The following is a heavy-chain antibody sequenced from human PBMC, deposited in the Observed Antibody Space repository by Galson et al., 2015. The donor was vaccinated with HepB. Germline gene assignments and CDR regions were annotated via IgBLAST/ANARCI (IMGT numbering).Heavy chain of an antibody. CDR2: IKQDGSEK. CDR3: ARETYVGYDYGGFVAFDI. V-gene: IGHV3-7*01. J-gene: IGHJ3*02. Sequence: SLRLSCAASGFTFSSYWMSWVRQAPGKGLEWVANIKQDGSEKYYVDSVKGRFTISRDNAKNSLYLQMNSLRAEDTAVYYCARETYVGYDYGGFVAFDIWGQGTMVTVSS. CDR1: GFTFSSYW. D-gene: IGHD4-23*01.